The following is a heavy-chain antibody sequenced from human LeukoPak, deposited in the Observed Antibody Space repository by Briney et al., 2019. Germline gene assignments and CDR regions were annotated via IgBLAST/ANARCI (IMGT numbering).Heavy chain of an antibody. V-gene: IGHV4-39*07. CDR1: GGSISSSSYY. J-gene: IGHJ4*02. CDR3: ARGGTTFSTGLFDY. Sequence: NASETLSLTCTVSGGSISSSSYYWGWIRQPPGKGLEWIGSIYYSGSTYYNPSLKSRVTISVDTSKNQFSLKLSSVTAADTAVYYCARGGTTFSTGLFDYWGQGTLVTVSS. CDR2: IYYSGST. D-gene: IGHD1-7*01.